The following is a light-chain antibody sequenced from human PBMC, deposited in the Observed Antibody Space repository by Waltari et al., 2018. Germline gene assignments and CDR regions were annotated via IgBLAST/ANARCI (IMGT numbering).Light chain of an antibody. V-gene: IGLV2-11*01. CDR1: SSDVGGYNF. J-gene: IGLJ2*01. CDR2: DFP. Sequence: QSALTQPRSVSGSPGQSVTISCTGTSSDVGGYNFLSWYQQHPGKAPKRSIYDFPKRPSVVPNRFSGSKSGNTASLTISGLQAEDEADYYCCSYAGTNILGIFGGGTKLTVL. CDR3: CSYAGTNILGI.